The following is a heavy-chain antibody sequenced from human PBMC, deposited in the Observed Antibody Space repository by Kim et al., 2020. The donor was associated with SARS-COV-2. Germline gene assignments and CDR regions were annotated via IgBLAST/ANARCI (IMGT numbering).Heavy chain of an antibody. V-gene: IGHV4-39*01. J-gene: IGHJ3*02. CDR1: GGSISSSSYY. CDR2: IYYSGST. Sequence: SETLSLTCTVSGGSISSSSYYWGWIRQPPGKGLEWIGSIYYSGSTYYNPSLKSRVTISVDTSKNQFSLKLSSVTAADTAVYYCARPRLLWFGDPNRDAFDIWGQGTMVTVSS. D-gene: IGHD3-10*01. CDR3: ARPRLLWFGDPNRDAFDI.